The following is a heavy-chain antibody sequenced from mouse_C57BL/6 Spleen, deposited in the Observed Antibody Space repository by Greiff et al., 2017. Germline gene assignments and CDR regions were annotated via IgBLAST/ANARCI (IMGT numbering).Heavy chain of an antibody. CDR3: ASWDYYGSSSLAY. Sequence: EVKVEESGPGLVKPSQSLSLTCSVTGYSITSGYYWNWIRQFPGNKLEWMGYISYDGSNNYNPSLKNRIPITRDTSKNQFFLNLNSVTTEDTATYYCASWDYYGSSSLAYWGQGTLVTVSA. J-gene: IGHJ3*01. CDR1: GYSITSGYY. CDR2: ISYDGSN. D-gene: IGHD1-1*01. V-gene: IGHV3-6*01.